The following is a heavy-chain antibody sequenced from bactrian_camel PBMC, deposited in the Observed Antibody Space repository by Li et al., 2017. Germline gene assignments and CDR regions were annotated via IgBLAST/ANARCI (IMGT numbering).Heavy chain of an antibody. D-gene: IGHD1*01. CDR2: IADAGNT. CDR3: AADLGPCQVRGRNLVPRPTTFGY. Sequence: HVQLVESGGGSVQVGGSLNLSCEASRYVYCMAWFRQTPGTEREVVAVIADAGNTMYVDSVKGRFTISKDNAKNTLYLQMNSLKPEDSAMYYCAADLGPCQVRGRNLVPRPTTFGYWGQGTQVTVS. V-gene: IGHV3S53*01. J-gene: IGHJ6*01. CDR1: RYVYC.